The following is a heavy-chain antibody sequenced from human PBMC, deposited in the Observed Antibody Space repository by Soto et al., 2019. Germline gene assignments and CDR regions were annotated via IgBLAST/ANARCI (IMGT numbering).Heavy chain of an antibody. Sequence: GGSLRLSCAASGFIFDDYGMSWFRQVPGKGLEWISGINWNGGTTGYADSVKGRFTISRDNAKNSLHLQMNSLRAEDTALYYCVRDTYDTGPLWGQGTLVTAPQ. J-gene: IGHJ4*02. CDR1: GFIFDDYG. CDR3: VRDTYDTGPL. D-gene: IGHD3-9*01. CDR2: INWNGGTT. V-gene: IGHV3-20*04.